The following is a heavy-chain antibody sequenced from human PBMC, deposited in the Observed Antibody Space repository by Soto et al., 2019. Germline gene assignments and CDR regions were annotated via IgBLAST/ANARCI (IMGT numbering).Heavy chain of an antibody. D-gene: IGHD4-17*01. Sequence: QVQLVQSGAEVKKPGSSVKVSCTASGGSLSNFGISWVRQAPGQGLEWMGAIIPVFGTPNYAQKFQDRVTINADEATTTVYMEVRILTSEDTAVYYCARGDATKIDVTTYYAMDVWGQGTTVTVSS. J-gene: IGHJ6*02. V-gene: IGHV1-69*12. CDR1: GGSLSNFG. CDR2: IIPVFGTP. CDR3: ARGDATKIDVTTYYAMDV.